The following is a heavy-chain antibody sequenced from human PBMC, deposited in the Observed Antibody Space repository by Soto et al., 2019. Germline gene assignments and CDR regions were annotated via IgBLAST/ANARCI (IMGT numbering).Heavy chain of an antibody. CDR2: VSYFGTT. D-gene: IGHD5-12*01. V-gene: IGHV4-59*08. CDR3: ARRYSGYGDY. Sequence: SETLSLTCNVSGGPLTTYFWSWIRQPPGKGLEWIGYVSYFGTTNYNPSLQSRLTISLDTSKNQFSLKLSSVTAADTAVYYCARRYSGYGDYWGQGTLVTVSS. CDR1: GGPLTTYF. J-gene: IGHJ4*02.